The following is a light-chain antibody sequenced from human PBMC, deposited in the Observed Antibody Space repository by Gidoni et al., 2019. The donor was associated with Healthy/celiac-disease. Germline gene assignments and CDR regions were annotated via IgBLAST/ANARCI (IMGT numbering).Light chain of an antibody. CDR3: QQLNSYPIT. J-gene: IGKJ4*01. CDR1: QGISSY. V-gene: IGKV1-9*01. Sequence: DIQLTQSPSFLSASVGDRVTITFRASQGISSYLAWYQQKPGKAPKLLIYAASTLQSGVPSRFSGSGSGTEFTLTISSLQPEDVATYYCQQLNSYPITFGGGTKVEIK. CDR2: AAS.